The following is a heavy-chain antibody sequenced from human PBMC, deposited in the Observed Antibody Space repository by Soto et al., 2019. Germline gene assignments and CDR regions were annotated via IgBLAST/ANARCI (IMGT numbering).Heavy chain of an antibody. CDR1: GFIFSSHA. Sequence: GLCLRLPCTAAGFIFSSHAMSCVRQAPGKGLEWVSAISGSGGSTYYADSVKGRFTISRDNSKTTLYLQMNSLRAEDTAVYYCAKSQDITPTVVGFDPWGQGTLVTVSS. CDR3: AKSQDITPTVVGFDP. J-gene: IGHJ5*02. CDR2: ISGSGGST. V-gene: IGHV3-23*01. D-gene: IGHD3-3*01.